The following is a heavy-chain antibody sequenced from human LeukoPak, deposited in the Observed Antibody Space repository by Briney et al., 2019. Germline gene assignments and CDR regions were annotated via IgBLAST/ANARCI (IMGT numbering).Heavy chain of an antibody. V-gene: IGHV3-23*01. J-gene: IGHJ4*02. CDR3: AKPKDNSLYCFDY. Sequence: PGGSLRLSCAASAFTFRSYAMSWVRRAGGKGLEWVSAISGSGGSTYYADSVRGRFTISRDNSKNTLYLQMSSLRAEDTAVYYCAKPKDNSLYCFDYWGQGTLVTVSS. CDR1: AFTFRSYA. D-gene: IGHD1-20*01. CDR2: ISGSGGST.